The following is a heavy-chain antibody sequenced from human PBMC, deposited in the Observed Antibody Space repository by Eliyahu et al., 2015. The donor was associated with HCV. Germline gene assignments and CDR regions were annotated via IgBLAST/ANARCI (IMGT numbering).Heavy chain of an antibody. V-gene: IGHV3-23*01. D-gene: IGHD3-10*01. CDR3: AKEGSYGSGRQPVDC. CDR2: ISGSGGST. Sequence: EVQLLESGGGLVQPGGSLXLSCXASXFTFXSYALSWVRQAPGKGLEWVSAISGSGGSTYYADSVKGRFTISRDNSKNTLYLQMNSLRAEDTAVYYCAKEGSYGSGRQPVDCWGQGTLVTVSS. CDR1: XFTFXSYA. J-gene: IGHJ4*02.